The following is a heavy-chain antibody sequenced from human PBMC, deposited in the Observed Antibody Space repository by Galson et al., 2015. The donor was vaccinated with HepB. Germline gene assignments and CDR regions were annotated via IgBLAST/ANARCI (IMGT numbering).Heavy chain of an antibody. Sequence: SLRLSCAASGFTFSSYAMHWVRQAPGKGLEYVSAISSNGGSTYYADSVKGRFTISRDNSKNTLYLQMSSLRAEDTAVYYCVKDRDGDGYNFDYWGQGTLVTVSS. CDR3: VKDRDGDGYNFDY. CDR2: ISSNGGST. D-gene: IGHD5-24*01. J-gene: IGHJ4*02. V-gene: IGHV3-64D*06. CDR1: GFTFSSYA.